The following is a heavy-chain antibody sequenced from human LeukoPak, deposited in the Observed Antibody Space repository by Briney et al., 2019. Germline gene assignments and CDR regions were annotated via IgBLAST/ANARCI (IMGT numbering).Heavy chain of an antibody. CDR3: ARDGLYMTTVTSDY. V-gene: IGHV1-69*04. Sequence: ASVKVSCKASGGTFSSYAISWVRQAPGQGLEWMGRIIPILGIANYAQKLQGRVTMTTDTSTRTAYMELRSLRSDDAAVYYCARDGLYMTTVTSDYWGQGTLVTVSS. J-gene: IGHJ4*02. CDR1: GGTFSSYA. CDR2: IIPILGIA. D-gene: IGHD4-17*01.